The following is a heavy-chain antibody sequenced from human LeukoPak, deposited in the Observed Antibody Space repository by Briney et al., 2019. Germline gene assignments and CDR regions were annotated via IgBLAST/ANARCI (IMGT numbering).Heavy chain of an antibody. D-gene: IGHD3-9*01. CDR1: GFTFSSYG. CDR3: TSRVRYFDWLSSGDYFDY. J-gene: IGHJ4*02. V-gene: IGHV3-33*01. Sequence: GRSLRLSCAASGFTFSSYGMHWVRQAPGKGLEWVAVIWYDGSNKYYADSVKGRFTISRDNSKNTLYLQMNSLRAEDTAVYYCTSRVRYFDWLSSGDYFDYWGQGTLVTVSS. CDR2: IWYDGSNK.